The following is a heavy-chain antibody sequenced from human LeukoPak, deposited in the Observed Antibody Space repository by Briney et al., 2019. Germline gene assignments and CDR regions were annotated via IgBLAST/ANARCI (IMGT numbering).Heavy chain of an antibody. CDR3: ARGGSSWYADY. D-gene: IGHD6-13*01. CDR1: GGSISSYY. Sequence: SETLSLTCTVSGGSISSYYWSWIRQPPEKGLEWIGYIHYSGSTSYNPSLKSRVTMSVDTSKNHFSLKVTSVTAADTAVYYCARGGSSWYADYWGPGTLVTVSS. V-gene: IGHV4-59*01. J-gene: IGHJ4*02. CDR2: IHYSGST.